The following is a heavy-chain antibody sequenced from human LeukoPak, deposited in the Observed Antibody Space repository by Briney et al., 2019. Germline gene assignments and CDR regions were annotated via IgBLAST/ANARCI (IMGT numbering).Heavy chain of an antibody. CDR2: ISWSGGDT. CDR3: AGDDSGWSKNY. CDR1: GFSFSTDA. J-gene: IGHJ4*02. V-gene: IGHV3-23*01. Sequence: PGGSLRLSCAASGFSFSTDAMTWVRQAPGKGLQWVSAISWSGGDTYYEDSVKGRFTISRDNSKNMMYLQMNSLRAEDTAVYYCAGDDSGWSKNYWGLGTLVTVSS. D-gene: IGHD6-19*01.